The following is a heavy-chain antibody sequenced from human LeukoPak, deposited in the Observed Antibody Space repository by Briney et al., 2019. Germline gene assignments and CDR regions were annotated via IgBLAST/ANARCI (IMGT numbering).Heavy chain of an antibody. J-gene: IGHJ4*02. CDR1: GYTFSGSG. V-gene: IGHV1-18*01. Sequence: RASVRVSCKASGYTFSGSGISWVRQAPGQGLEWMGWISPYNGNTNYAQNLQGRVTMTTDTSTSTAYMELRSLRSDDTAVYYCARGMGTTTFADFDYWGQGTLVTVSS. D-gene: IGHD1-7*01. CDR2: ISPYNGNT. CDR3: ARGMGTTTFADFDY.